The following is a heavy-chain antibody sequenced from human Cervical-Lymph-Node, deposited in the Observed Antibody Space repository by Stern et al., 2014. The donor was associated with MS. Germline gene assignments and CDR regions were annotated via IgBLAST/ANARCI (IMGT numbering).Heavy chain of an antibody. J-gene: IGHJ4*02. V-gene: IGHV4-39*02. Sequence: QLQLQESGPGLVKPSETLSLNCSVSGDSVSSPNYYWAWIRQPPGKGLEWIGSIYYTGNTFYNPSLRSRLTISVDTSKNTFFLKVTSVTAADTAVYYCAGRGILLASPARAVDKWGQGTLVTVSS. CDR3: AGRGILLASPARAVDK. CDR2: IYYTGNT. CDR1: GDSVSSPNYY. D-gene: IGHD2-8*02.